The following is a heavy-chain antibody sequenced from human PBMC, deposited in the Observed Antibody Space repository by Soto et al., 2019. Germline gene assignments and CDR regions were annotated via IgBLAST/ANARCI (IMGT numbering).Heavy chain of an antibody. V-gene: IGHV3-30*18. CDR1: GFSFSSYA. D-gene: IGHD6-13*01. Sequence: GGSLRLSCAASGFSFSSYAMRWVRQAPGKGLEWVAVISYDGDNKYYADSVRGRFTISRDNSKNTLYLQMNSLRAEDTALYYCAKDDSSSSYRGGFDIWGQGTMVTVSS. CDR2: ISYDGDNK. J-gene: IGHJ3*02. CDR3: AKDDSSSSYRGGFDI.